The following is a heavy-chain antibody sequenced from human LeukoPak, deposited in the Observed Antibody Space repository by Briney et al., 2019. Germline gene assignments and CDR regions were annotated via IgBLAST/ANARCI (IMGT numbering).Heavy chain of an antibody. CDR3: ATSESWFGELLPNPFDY. D-gene: IGHD3-10*01. CDR1: GFTFSSYG. J-gene: IGHJ4*02. V-gene: IGHV3-30*03. Sequence: GRSLRLSCAASGFTFSSYGMHWVRQAPGKGLEWVAVISYDGSNKYYADSVKGRFTISRDNSKNTLYLQMNSLRAEDTAVYYCATSESWFGELLPNPFDYWGQGTLVTVSS. CDR2: ISYDGSNK.